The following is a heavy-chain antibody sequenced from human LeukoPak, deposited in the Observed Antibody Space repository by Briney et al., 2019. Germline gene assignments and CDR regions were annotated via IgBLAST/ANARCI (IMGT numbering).Heavy chain of an antibody. V-gene: IGHV1-2*02. Sequence: GASVKVSCKASGYTFTGYYMHWVRQAPGQGLEWMGWINPNSGGTNYAQKFQGRVTMTRDTSISTAYMELSRLRSDDTAVYYCARDPGASDCSSTNCYYYDYYYMDVWGKRTTVTVSS. CDR2: INPNSGGT. J-gene: IGHJ6*03. CDR3: ARDPGASDCSSTNCYYYDYYYMDV. D-gene: IGHD2-2*01. CDR1: GYTFTGYY.